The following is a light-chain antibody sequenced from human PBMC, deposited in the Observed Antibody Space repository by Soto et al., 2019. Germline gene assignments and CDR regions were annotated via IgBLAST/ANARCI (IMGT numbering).Light chain of an antibody. Sequence: QSVLTQPASVSGSPGQSITISCTATSSDVGDYNYASWYQQYPGKAPKLVIYEVFNRPSGVSHRFSGSKSDNTASLIISGLQTEDEADYYCSSYTSSATLVFGGGTKVTVL. CDR3: SSYTSSATLV. CDR2: EVF. V-gene: IGLV2-14*01. J-gene: IGLJ2*01. CDR1: SSDVGDYNY.